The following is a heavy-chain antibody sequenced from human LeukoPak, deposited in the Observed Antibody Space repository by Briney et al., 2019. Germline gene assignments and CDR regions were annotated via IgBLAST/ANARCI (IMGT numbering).Heavy chain of an antibody. CDR1: GYSFTSYW. D-gene: IGHD3-3*01. Sequence: GESLKISCKGSGYSFTSYWIGWVGQMPGKGLEWMGIFYPGDSDTRYSPSFQGQVTISADKSISTAYLQWSSLKASDTAMYYCARGSYYDFWSGYYPDAFDIWGQGTMVTVSS. J-gene: IGHJ3*02. V-gene: IGHV5-51*01. CDR3: ARGSYYDFWSGYYPDAFDI. CDR2: FYPGDSDT.